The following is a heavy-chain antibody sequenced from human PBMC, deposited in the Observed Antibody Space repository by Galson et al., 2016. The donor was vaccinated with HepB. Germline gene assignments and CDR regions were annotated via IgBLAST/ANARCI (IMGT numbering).Heavy chain of an antibody. V-gene: IGHV3-30*04. CDR3: ARGPDLDF. Sequence: SLRLSCAASGFNFNMFVIHWVRQAPGKGLEWVAAVSYDGMNKFYADSVKGRFTISRDKSNNTVDLQMNSLRPDDTAVYYCARGPDLDFWGQGSLVTVSS. CDR1: GFNFNMFV. J-gene: IGHJ4*02. CDR2: VSYDGMNK.